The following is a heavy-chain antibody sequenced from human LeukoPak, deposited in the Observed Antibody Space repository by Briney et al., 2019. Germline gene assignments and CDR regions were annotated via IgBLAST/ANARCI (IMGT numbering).Heavy chain of an antibody. CDR1: GGSISSGSYD. D-gene: IGHD6-13*01. CDR2: LYTSGSM. J-gene: IGHJ2*01. CDR3: ARLSSSWYQDWYFDL. Sequence: SETLSLTCTVSGGSISSGSYDWYWIRQPAGKGLEWIGHLYTSGSMSYNPSLKSRVTISVDTSKNQFSLKLSSVTAADTAVYYCARLSSSWYQDWYFDLWGRGTLVTVSS. V-gene: IGHV4-61*09.